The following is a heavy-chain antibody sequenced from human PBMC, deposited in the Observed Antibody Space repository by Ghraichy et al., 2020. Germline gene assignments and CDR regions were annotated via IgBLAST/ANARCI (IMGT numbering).Heavy chain of an antibody. Sequence: GGSLRLSCAASGFTFSSYGMHWVRQAPGKGLEWVAFIRYDGSNKYYADSVKGRFTISRDNSKNTLYLQMNSLRAEDTAVYYCAKDLRATVTTSHYYYYYGMDVWGQGTTVTVSS. D-gene: IGHD4-17*01. V-gene: IGHV3-30*02. J-gene: IGHJ6*02. CDR3: AKDLRATVTTSHYYYYYGMDV. CDR2: IRYDGSNK. CDR1: GFTFSSYG.